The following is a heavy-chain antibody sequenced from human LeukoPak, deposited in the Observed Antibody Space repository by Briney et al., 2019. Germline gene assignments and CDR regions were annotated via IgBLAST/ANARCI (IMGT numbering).Heavy chain of an antibody. Sequence: GGSLRLSCAASRFTFNNYGMSWVRQAPGKGLEWVSSISETGDSKYYADSVQGRFTISRDNAKNSLYLQMNSLRAEDTAVYYCARGYGLFDYWGQGTLVTVSS. D-gene: IGHD5-18*01. J-gene: IGHJ4*02. CDR3: ARGYGLFDY. CDR2: ISETGDSK. V-gene: IGHV3-23*01. CDR1: RFTFNNYG.